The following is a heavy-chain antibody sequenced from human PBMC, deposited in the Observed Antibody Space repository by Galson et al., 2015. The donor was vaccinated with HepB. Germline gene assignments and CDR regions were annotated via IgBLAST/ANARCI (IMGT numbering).Heavy chain of an antibody. Sequence: SLRLSCAASGFTFSSYAMNWVRQAPGKGLEWVSVISGSGGATYYADSVKGRFTISRDNSKNTLYLQMNSLRAEDTAVYYCAKLPGGGWNMYFDYWGQGTLVTVSS. D-gene: IGHD6-19*01. J-gene: IGHJ4*02. CDR3: AKLPGGGWNMYFDY. CDR1: GFTFSSYA. CDR2: ISGSGGAT. V-gene: IGHV3-23*01.